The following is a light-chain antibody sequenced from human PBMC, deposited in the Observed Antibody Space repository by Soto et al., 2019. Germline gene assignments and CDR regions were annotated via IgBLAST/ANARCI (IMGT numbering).Light chain of an antibody. Sequence: QSALTQPASVSGSPGQSITISCTGTSSDVGGYNYVSWYKQHPGKAPKLMIYDVSNRPSGVSNRFSGSKSGNTAPLTISGLRDEDEADYVYSSYTSKRPTWVFGGGTKLTVL. CDR1: SSDVGGYNY. V-gene: IGLV2-14*01. CDR3: SSYTSKRPTWV. CDR2: DVS. J-gene: IGLJ3*02.